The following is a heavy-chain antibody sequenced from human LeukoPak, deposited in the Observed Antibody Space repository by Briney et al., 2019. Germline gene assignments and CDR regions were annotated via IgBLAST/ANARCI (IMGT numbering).Heavy chain of an antibody. CDR3: ARFLRGYSGYGEGFDY. CDR2: ISSSGSTI. CDR1: GFTFSSYE. J-gene: IGHJ4*02. V-gene: IGHV3-48*03. Sequence: PGGSLRLSCAASGFTFSSYEMNWVRQAPGKGLEWVSYISSSGSTIYYADSAKGRFTISRDNAKNSLYLQMNSLRAEDTAVYYCARFLRGYSGYGEGFDYWGQGTLVTVSS. D-gene: IGHD5-12*01.